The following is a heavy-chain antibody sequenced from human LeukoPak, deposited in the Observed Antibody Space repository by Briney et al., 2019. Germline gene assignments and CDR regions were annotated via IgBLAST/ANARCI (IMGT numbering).Heavy chain of an antibody. Sequence: GASVKVSCKASGYSFTDYYIHWVRLAPGQGLEWMGWINPKSGGTHYAQKFQGRVSMTRDTSINTVHLELSSLKTNDTAVYYCARTREGVWGSYSPWGQGTLVTDSS. CDR3: ARTREGVWGSYSP. J-gene: IGHJ4*02. D-gene: IGHD3-16*01. CDR2: INPKSGGT. CDR1: GYSFTDYY. V-gene: IGHV1-2*02.